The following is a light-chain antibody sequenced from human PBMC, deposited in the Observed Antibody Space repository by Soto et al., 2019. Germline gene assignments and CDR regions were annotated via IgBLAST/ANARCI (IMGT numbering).Light chain of an antibody. CDR3: QQYGSSLLT. CDR2: GTS. J-gene: IGKJ3*01. V-gene: IGKV3-20*01. CDR1: QSVSSKY. Sequence: DIALTQSPGTLSLSPGERATLSCRASQSVSSKYLAWYQQKPGQAPRVLIYGTSIRASGVPERFSGGGSGTDFTLTITRLEPEDFAVYYCQQYGSSLLTFGPGTKVDFK.